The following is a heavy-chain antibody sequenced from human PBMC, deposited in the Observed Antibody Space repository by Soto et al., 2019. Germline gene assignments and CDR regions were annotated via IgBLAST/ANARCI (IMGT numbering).Heavy chain of an antibody. J-gene: IGHJ6*02. V-gene: IGHV4-61*01. D-gene: IGHD2-15*01. CDR3: ARGSRVADYYYYGMDV. CDR2: IYYTGST. CDR1: GGSVSSESHY. Sequence: SETLSLTCTVSGGSVSSESHYWSWIRQTPGKGLEWIGYIYYTGSTNYNPSLKGRVTMSVDTSRDQVSLRLRSVTRADTAVYYCARGSRVADYYYYGMDVWGQGTTVTVSS.